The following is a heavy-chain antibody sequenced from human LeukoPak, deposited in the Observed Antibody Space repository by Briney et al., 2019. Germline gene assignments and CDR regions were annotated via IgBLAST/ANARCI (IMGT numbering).Heavy chain of an antibody. J-gene: IGHJ5*02. D-gene: IGHD3-3*01. V-gene: IGHV5-51*01. CDR1: GYSFTSYW. CDR3: ARSTYYDFWSGYPNWFDP. Sequence: GESLKISCKGSGYSFTSYWIGWVRQMPGKGLEWMGIIYPGDSDTRYSPSFQGQVPISADKSISTAYLQWSSLKASDTAMYYCARSTYYDFWSGYPNWFDPWGQGTLVTVSS. CDR2: IYPGDSDT.